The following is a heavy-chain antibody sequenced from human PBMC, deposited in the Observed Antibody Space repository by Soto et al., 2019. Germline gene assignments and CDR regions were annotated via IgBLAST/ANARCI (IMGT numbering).Heavy chain of an antibody. V-gene: IGHV3-23*01. Sequence: EVQLLESGGGLVQPGGSLRLSCAASGFTFSSYAMSWVRQAPGKGLEWVSAISGSGGSTYYADSVKGRFTISRDNSKNTLYLQMNSLRAEDTAVYYCAKGLLGYAVSGGNGMDVWGQGTTVTVSS. D-gene: IGHD3-16*01. CDR3: AKGLLGYAVSGGNGMDV. CDR2: ISGSGGST. CDR1: GFTFSSYA. J-gene: IGHJ6*02.